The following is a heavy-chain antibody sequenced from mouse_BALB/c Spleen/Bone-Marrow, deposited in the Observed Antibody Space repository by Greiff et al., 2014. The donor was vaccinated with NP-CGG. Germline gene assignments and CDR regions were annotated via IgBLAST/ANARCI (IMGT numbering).Heavy chain of an antibody. D-gene: IGHD1-2*01. CDR3: TRSLRRYFDY. J-gene: IGHJ2*01. CDR2: ILPGTGST. Sequence: VQLKESGAELMKPGASVKISCKATGYTFSHYWIEWVKQRPGHGLEWIGEILPGTGSTKYNEKFKGKATITADTSSSTAYMQLSSLTSEDSAVYYCTRSLRRYFDYWGQGTTLTVSS. CDR1: GYTFSHYW. V-gene: IGHV1-9*01.